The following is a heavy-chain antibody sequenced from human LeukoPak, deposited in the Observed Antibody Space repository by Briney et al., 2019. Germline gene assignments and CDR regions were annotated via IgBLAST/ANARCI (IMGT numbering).Heavy chain of an antibody. CDR1: GYTFTSYA. CDR3: ARGPPYYYESSGYYDYYYGMDV. J-gene: IGHJ6*02. D-gene: IGHD3-22*01. CDR2: INAGNGNT. V-gene: IGHV1-3*01. Sequence: GASVKVSCKASGYTFTSYAMHWVRQAPGQRLEWMGWINAGNGNTKYSQKFQGRVTITRDTSASTAYMELSSLRSEDTAVYYCARGPPYYYESSGYYDYYYGMDVWGQGTTVTVSS.